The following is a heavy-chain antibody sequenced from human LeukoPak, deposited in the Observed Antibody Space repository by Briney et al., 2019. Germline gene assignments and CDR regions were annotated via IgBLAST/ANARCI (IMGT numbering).Heavy chain of an antibody. CDR2: INHSGST. V-gene: IGHV4-34*01. D-gene: IGHD3-10*01. J-gene: IGHJ5*01. Sequence: KPSETLSLTCAVYGGSFSGYYWSWIRQPPGKGLEWIGEINHSGSTNYNPSLKSRVTISVDTSKNQFSLKLSSVTAADTAVYYCARVYMYYGSGRHSHWFDSWGQGTLVTVSS. CDR3: ARVYMYYGSGRHSHWFDS. CDR1: GGSFSGYY.